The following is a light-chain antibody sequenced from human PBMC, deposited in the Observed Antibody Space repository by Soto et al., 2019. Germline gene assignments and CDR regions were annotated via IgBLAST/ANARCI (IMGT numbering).Light chain of an antibody. CDR2: EVS. V-gene: IGLV2-14*01. J-gene: IGLJ1*01. CDR1: SSDVGGYKF. Sequence: QSALTQPASVSGSPGPSITISCTGTSSDVGGYKFVSWYQQHPGKAPKLMIYEVSNRPSGVSSRFSGSKSGNTASLTISGLQAEDEADYYCGSYTGSIYVFGPGTKVTVL. CDR3: GSYTGSIYV.